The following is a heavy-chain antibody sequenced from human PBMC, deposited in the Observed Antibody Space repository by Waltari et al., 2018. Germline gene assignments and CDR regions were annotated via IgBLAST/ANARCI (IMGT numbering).Heavy chain of an antibody. D-gene: IGHD7-27*01. J-gene: IGHJ4*02. CDR1: GYSIISGNYY. V-gene: IGHV4-39*01. Sequence: LQLQESGPTLVKPSETLSLTCSVSGYSIISGNYYWGWIRQPPGKGLEWIGTIYYRWTPFDNPSLKSRVTISGDTSTNQFSLSLRSVTAADTATYYCVKQWGNIVPPVPRDVDHWGQGILVAVSS. CDR3: VKQWGNIVPPVPRDVDH. CDR2: IYYRWTP.